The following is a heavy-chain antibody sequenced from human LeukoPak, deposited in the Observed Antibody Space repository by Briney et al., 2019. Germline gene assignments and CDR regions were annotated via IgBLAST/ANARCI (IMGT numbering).Heavy chain of an antibody. CDR2: IYPGDSDT. CDR1: GYSFTSSW. V-gene: IGHV5-51*01. CDR3: ARHSRALTGVDY. D-gene: IGHD7-27*01. J-gene: IGHJ4*02. Sequence: GESLKISCKGSGYSFTSSWIGWVRQMPGKGLEWMGIIYPGDSDTTYSPSFQGQVTISADKSISTAYLQWTSLKASDTAMYYCARHSRALTGVDYWGQGTLVTASS.